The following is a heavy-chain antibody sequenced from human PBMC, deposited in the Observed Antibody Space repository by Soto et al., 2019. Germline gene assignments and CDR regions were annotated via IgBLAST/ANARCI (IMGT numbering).Heavy chain of an antibody. CDR3: AKDTRAGTKGVAFDI. J-gene: IGHJ3*02. CDR1: GFTFDDYA. Sequence: EVQLVESGGGLVQPGRSLRLSCAASGFTFDDYAMHWVRQAPGKGLEWVSGISWNSGSIGYADSVKGRFTISRDNAKNSLYLQINSLRAEDTALYYCAKDTRAGTKGVAFDIWGQGTMVTVSS. V-gene: IGHV3-9*01. D-gene: IGHD6-19*01. CDR2: ISWNSGSI.